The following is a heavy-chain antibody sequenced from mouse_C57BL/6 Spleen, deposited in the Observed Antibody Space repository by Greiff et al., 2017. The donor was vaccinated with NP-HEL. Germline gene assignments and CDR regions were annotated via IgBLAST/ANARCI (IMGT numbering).Heavy chain of an antibody. J-gene: IGHJ2*01. CDR3: ARDPLTGFDY. V-gene: IGHV5-16*01. Sequence: EVMLVESEGGLVQPGSSMKLSCTASGFTFSDYYMAWVRQVPEKGLEWVANINYDGSSTYYLDSLKSRFIISRDNAKNILYLQMSSLKSEDTATYYCARDPLTGFDYWGQGTTLTVSS. CDR2: INYDGSST. CDR1: GFTFSDYY. D-gene: IGHD4-1*01.